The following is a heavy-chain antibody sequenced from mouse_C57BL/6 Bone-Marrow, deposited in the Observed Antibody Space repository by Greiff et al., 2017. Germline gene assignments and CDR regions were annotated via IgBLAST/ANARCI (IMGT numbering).Heavy chain of an antibody. CDR1: GFTFSSYT. CDR2: ISGGGGNT. D-gene: IGHD6-1*01. V-gene: IGHV5-9*01. CDR3: ARRGAAGYFDV. J-gene: IGHJ1*03. Sequence: EVKVEESGGGLVKPGGSLKLSCAASGFTFSSYTMSWVRQTPEKSLEWVATISGGGGNTYYPDSVKGRFTISRDNAKNTLYLQMSSLRSEDTALYYCARRGAAGYFDVWGTGTTVTVSS.